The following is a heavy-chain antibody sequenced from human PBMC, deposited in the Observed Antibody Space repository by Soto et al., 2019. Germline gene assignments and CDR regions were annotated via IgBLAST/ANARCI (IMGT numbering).Heavy chain of an antibody. D-gene: IGHD2-8*01. V-gene: IGHV4-59*02. Sequence: SETLSLTCTVSGDSVTNYFWSWMRQPPGKGLEWIGHIYHGGRTNYSPSLRSRVTMSLDSPKNQFSLNLGSVTAADTAVYFCARDPGYCTNGVCPIFDSWGQGLLVTVSS. CDR1: GDSVTNYF. J-gene: IGHJ4*02. CDR2: IYHGGRT. CDR3: ARDPGYCTNGVCPIFDS.